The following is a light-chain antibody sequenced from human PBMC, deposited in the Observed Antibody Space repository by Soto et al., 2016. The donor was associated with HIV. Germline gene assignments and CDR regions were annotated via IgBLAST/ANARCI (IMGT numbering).Light chain of an antibody. CDR3: QHYYSTPRT. CDR1: QGIRNS. Sequence: DIQLTQSPSSLSGSIGDRVTITCRASQGIRNSLAWYQHKPGKAPKLLLYAASSLQSGVPSRFSGGRSGTDYTLTIISLQPEDFATYYCQHYYSTPRTFGQGTKVEIK. CDR2: AAS. V-gene: IGKV1-NL1*01. J-gene: IGKJ1*01.